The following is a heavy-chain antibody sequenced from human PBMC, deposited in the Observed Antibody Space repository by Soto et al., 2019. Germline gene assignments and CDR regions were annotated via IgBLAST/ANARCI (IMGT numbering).Heavy chain of an antibody. Sequence: GGSLRLSCAASGFTFSSYSMNWVRQAPGKGLEWVSYISSSSSTIYYADSVKGRFTISRDNAKNSLYLQMNSLRAEDTAVYYCARDQLAWTDIVVVPAAMTGYNWFDPWGQGTLVTVSS. J-gene: IGHJ5*02. CDR1: GFTFSSYS. D-gene: IGHD2-2*01. CDR3: ARDQLAWTDIVVVPAAMTGYNWFDP. V-gene: IGHV3-48*01. CDR2: ISSSSSTI.